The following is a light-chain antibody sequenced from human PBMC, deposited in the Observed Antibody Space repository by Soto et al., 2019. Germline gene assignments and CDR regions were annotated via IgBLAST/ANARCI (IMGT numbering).Light chain of an antibody. CDR1: SGHSSYI. Sequence: QSVLTQSSSASASLGSSVKLTCTLSSGHSSYIIAWHQQQPGKAPRYLMKLEGSGSYNKGSAVPDRFSGSGSGADRYLTISNLQFADEADYYCETWDRNIRVFGGGTKLTVL. V-gene: IGLV4-60*02. CDR2: LEGSGSY. CDR3: ETWDRNIRV. J-gene: IGLJ3*02.